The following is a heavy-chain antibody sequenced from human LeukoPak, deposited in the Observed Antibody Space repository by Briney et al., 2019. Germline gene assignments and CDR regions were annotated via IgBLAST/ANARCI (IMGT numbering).Heavy chain of an antibody. J-gene: IGHJ6*02. CDR1: GITFSNYW. V-gene: IGHV3-74*01. CDR3: ARDRYYGMDV. Sequence: AGSLRLSCAASGITFSNYWMHWVRQAPGKGLVWVSRINSDGSSTRYADSVKGRFTISRDNAKNTLYLQMNSLRAEDTAVYYCARDRYYGMDVWGQGTTVTVSS. CDR2: INSDGSST.